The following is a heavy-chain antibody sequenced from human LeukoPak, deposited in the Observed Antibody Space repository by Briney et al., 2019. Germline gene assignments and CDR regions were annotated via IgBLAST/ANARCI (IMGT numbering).Heavy chain of an antibody. Sequence: GGSLRLSCAASGFTFSSYWMSWVRQAPGKGLEWVAYIKQDGSEKYYVDSVKGRFTISRDNAKNSLYLQMNSLRAEDTAVYYCARDWYYDFCSDPPNHYWGQGTLVTVSS. CDR2: IKQDGSEK. D-gene: IGHD3-3*01. J-gene: IGHJ4*02. CDR1: GFTFSSYW. CDR3: ARDWYYDFCSDPPNHY. V-gene: IGHV3-7*01.